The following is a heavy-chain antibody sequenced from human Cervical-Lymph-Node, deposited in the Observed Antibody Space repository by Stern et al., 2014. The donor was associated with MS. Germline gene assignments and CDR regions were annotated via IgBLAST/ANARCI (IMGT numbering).Heavy chain of an antibody. V-gene: IGHV2-70*13. CDR2: INWDDDK. CDR1: GFSLSTSGMS. J-gene: IGHJ4*02. D-gene: IGHD3-10*01. CDR3: AHSGMYSGSISTFDY. Sequence: QVTLRESGPALVKPTQTLTLTCTFSGFSLSTSGMSVSWIRQPPGKALEWLALINWDDDKYYRTSLKTRLTSSKDTSKNQVVLTMTNMDPVYTATYYCAHSGMYSGSISTFDYWGQGTLVTFSS.